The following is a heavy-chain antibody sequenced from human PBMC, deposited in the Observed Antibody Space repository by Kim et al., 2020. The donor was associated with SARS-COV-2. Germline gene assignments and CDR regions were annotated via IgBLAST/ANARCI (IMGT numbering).Heavy chain of an antibody. V-gene: IGHV3-33*01. CDR1: GFTFSSYG. CDR2: IWYDGSNK. J-gene: IGHJ4*02. D-gene: IGHD3-10*01. Sequence: GGSLRLSCAASGFTFSSYGMHWVRQAPGKGLEWVAVIWYDGSNKYYADSVKGRFTISRDNSKNTLYLQMNSLRAEDTAVYYCARAAGYYGSGSYLPCWGQGTLVTVSS. CDR3: ARAAGYYGSGSYLPC.